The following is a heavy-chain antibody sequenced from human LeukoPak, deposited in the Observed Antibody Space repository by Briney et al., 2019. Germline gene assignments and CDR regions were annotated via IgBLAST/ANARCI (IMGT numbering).Heavy chain of an antibody. CDR1: GFTFTNAW. Sequence: GGSLRLSCAASGFTFTNAWMNWVRQAPWKGLEWVGRIKSKADGETIDYAAPVKGRFTFSRDDSKNMLYLQMNSLKSEDIAVYYCSTLTSRGLTDSWGQGTLVTVSS. D-gene: IGHD1-20*01. CDR2: IKSKADGETI. J-gene: IGHJ4*02. V-gene: IGHV3-15*07. CDR3: STLTSRGLTDS.